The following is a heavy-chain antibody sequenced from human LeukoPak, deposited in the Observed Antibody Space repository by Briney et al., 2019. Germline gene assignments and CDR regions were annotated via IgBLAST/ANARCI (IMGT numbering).Heavy chain of an antibody. CDR3: ARDNYYDTSGLPRGDYYYFYMDV. J-gene: IGHJ6*03. V-gene: IGHV1-46*01. CDR2: INPSVDVT. D-gene: IGHD3-22*01. CDR1: GYTFTRHY. Sequence: ASVKIPCKASGYTFTRHYIHWVRQAPGQGLEWMGIINPSVDVTIYAQSFQGRVTMTRDMSTSTVYMELSSLRSEDTAVYYCARDNYYDTSGLPRGDYYYFYMDVWGKGTTVTVSS.